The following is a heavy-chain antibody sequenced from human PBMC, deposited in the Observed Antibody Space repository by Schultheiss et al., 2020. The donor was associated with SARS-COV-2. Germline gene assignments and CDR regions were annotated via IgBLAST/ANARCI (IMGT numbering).Heavy chain of an antibody. Sequence: SETLSLTCTVSGGSVSSGSYYWSWIRQPPGKGLEWIGYIYSSGSTNYNPSLKSRVTISVDTSKNQFSLKLSSVTAADTAVYYCARDRIYYDSSGYYSDAFDIWGQGKMVTVSS. J-gene: IGHJ3*02. D-gene: IGHD3-22*01. CDR1: GGSVSSGSYY. CDR3: ARDRIYYDSSGYYSDAFDI. CDR2: IYSSGST. V-gene: IGHV4-61*01.